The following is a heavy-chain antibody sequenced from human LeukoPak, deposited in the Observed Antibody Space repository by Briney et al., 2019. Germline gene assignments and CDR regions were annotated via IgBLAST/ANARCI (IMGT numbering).Heavy chain of an antibody. CDR2: ISAYNGNT. CDR1: GYTFTSYG. Sequence: GASVKVSCKASGYTFTSYGISWVRQAPGQGLEWMGWISAYNGNTNYAQKFQGRVTMTEDTSTDTAYMELSSLRSEDTAVYYCATVMAGYCSSTSCHIFDYWGQGTLVTVSS. CDR3: ATVMAGYCSSTSCHIFDY. V-gene: IGHV1-18*01. J-gene: IGHJ4*02. D-gene: IGHD2-2*01.